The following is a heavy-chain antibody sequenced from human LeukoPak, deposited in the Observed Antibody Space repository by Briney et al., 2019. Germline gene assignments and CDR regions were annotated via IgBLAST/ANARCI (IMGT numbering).Heavy chain of an antibody. V-gene: IGHV3-23*01. CDR3: AKDQAYKYYYDSSGYSNTGSFDY. CDR1: GFTFSSYA. D-gene: IGHD3-22*01. CDR2: ISGSGGCT. J-gene: IGHJ4*02. Sequence: GGSLRLSCVAPGFTFSSYAMSWVRQAQGKGLEWVSAISGSGGCTYYADSVKGRFTISRDNSKNTLYLQMNSLRAEDTAVYYCAKDQAYKYYYDSSGYSNTGSFDYWGQGTLVTVSS.